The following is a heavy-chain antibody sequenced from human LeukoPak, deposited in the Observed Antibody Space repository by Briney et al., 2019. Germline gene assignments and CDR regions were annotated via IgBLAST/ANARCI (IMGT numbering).Heavy chain of an antibody. CDR3: ARRCSGGSCYPRAEYFQH. CDR1: GFTFSSYW. D-gene: IGHD2-15*01. J-gene: IGHJ1*01. CDR2: IKHDGSEK. Sequence: GESLRLSCAASGFTFSSYWMSWVRQPPGKGLEWVANIKHDGSEKYYVDSVKGRFTISRDNAKNSLYLQMNSLRAEDTAVYYCARRCSGGSCYPRAEYFQHWGQGTLVTVSS. V-gene: IGHV3-7*03.